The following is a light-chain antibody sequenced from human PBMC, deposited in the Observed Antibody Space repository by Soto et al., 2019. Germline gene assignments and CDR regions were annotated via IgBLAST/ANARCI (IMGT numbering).Light chain of an antibody. V-gene: IGKV3-15*01. CDR2: GAS. Sequence: EIVMTQSPATLSVSPGXRATLSCRASQSVTSNLAWYQQKPGRAPRLLIYGASTRATGIPARFSGSGSGTEFTLTISNLQSEDFALYYCQHYFNWPYTFGQGTKV. CDR1: QSVTSN. J-gene: IGKJ2*01. CDR3: QHYFNWPYT.